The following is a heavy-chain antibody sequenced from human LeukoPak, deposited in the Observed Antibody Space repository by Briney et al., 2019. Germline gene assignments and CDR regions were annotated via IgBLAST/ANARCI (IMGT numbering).Heavy chain of an antibody. CDR1: GYTFTSYG. CDR2: ISAYNGNT. J-gene: IGHJ3*02. V-gene: IGHV1-18*01. D-gene: IGHD4-17*01. Sequence: ASVKVSCKASGYTFTSYGISWVRQAPGQGLEWMGWISAYNGNTNYAQKLQGRVTMTTDTAPSTAYMELRSLRSDDTAVYYCARARATVTTPDAFDIWGQGTMVTVSS. CDR3: ARARATVTTPDAFDI.